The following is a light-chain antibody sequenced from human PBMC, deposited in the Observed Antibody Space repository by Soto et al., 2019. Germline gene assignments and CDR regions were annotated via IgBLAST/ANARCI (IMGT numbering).Light chain of an antibody. CDR2: GAS. J-gene: IGKJ1*01. CDR3: QQYDNWPTWT. Sequence: DIVMTQSPTTLSGSPGERATLSCGASQSVSSNLAWYQQKPGQAPRLLIFGASTRATGIPARFSGSGSGTEFTLTISSLQSEDFAVYYCQQYDNWPTWTFGQGTKVDIK. CDR1: QSVSSN. V-gene: IGKV3-15*01.